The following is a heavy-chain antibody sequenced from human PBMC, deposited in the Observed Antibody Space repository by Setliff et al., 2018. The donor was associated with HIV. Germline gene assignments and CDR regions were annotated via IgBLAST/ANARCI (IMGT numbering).Heavy chain of an antibody. CDR1: AGSFSGYY. CDR3: ARVAPYAIVAATPRYFDS. D-gene: IGHD3-22*01. J-gene: IGHJ4*02. CDR2: INHSGST. Sequence: ETLSLTCAVYAGSFSGYYWIWIRQPPGKGLEWIGEINHSGSTNYNPSLRSRVTMSVDTSKNQFSLKLSSLTAADTAVYYCARVAPYAIVAATPRYFDSWGQGTLVTVSS. V-gene: IGHV4-34*01.